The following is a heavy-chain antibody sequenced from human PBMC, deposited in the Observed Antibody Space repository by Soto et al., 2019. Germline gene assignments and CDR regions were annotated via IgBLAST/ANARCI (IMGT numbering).Heavy chain of an antibody. J-gene: IGHJ3*02. D-gene: IGHD5-12*01. V-gene: IGHV4-31*03. CDR1: GASINSGDYY. Sequence: QVQLQESGPGLVKPSQTLSLTCTVSGASINSGDYYWTWIRQYPGKGLEWIGYIYYSGSAYYNPSLKSRFTISVDTSNNQFSLKSSSVTAADTAVYYCAREGGYKRDAFDIWGQGTMVTVSS. CDR2: IYYSGSA. CDR3: AREGGYKRDAFDI.